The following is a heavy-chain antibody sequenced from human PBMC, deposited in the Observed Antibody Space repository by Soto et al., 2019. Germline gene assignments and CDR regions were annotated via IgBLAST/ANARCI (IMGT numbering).Heavy chain of an antibody. Sequence: SETLSLTCTVSGGSVSSGSYYWSWIRQPPGKGLEWIGYIYYSGSTNYNPSLKSRVTISVDTSKNQFSLKLSSVTAADTAVYYCAREIYDSSGYYAPIDYWGQGTLVTV. CDR3: AREIYDSSGYYAPIDY. V-gene: IGHV4-61*01. D-gene: IGHD3-22*01. CDR2: IYYSGST. J-gene: IGHJ4*02. CDR1: GGSVSSGSYY.